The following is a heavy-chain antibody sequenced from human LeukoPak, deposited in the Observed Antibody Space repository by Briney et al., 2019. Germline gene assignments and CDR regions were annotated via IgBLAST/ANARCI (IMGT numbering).Heavy chain of an antibody. CDR2: ISTSTSTI. Sequence: PGGSLRLSCAASGFIFSAYAMNWVRQAPGKGLEWVSYISTSTSTIYYADSVKGRFTISRDNAKNSLYLQMNSLRAEDTAIYYCATSTAAAGTDWGQGTLVTVSS. D-gene: IGHD6-13*01. CDR1: GFIFSAYA. CDR3: ATSTAAAGTD. J-gene: IGHJ4*02. V-gene: IGHV3-48*01.